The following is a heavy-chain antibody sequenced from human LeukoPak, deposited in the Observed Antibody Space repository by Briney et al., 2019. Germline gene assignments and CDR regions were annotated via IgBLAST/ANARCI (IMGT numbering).Heavy chain of an antibody. CDR1: GGSFSGYY. V-gene: IGHV4-34*01. Sequence: SETLSLTCAVYGGSFSGYYWSWIRQPPGKGLEWIGEINHSGSTNYNPSLKSRVTISVDTSKNQFSLKLSSVTAADTAVYYCARVPNYYDSSGYSHPPGAFDIWGQGTMVTVSS. CDR2: INHSGST. J-gene: IGHJ3*02. D-gene: IGHD3-22*01. CDR3: ARVPNYYDSSGYSHPPGAFDI.